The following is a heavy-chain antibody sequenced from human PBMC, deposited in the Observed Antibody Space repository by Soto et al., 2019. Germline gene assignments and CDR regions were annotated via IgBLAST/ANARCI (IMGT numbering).Heavy chain of an antibody. CDR2: INPNSGGT. CDR3: ARYMGSSTSGGY. D-gene: IGHD6-6*01. V-gene: IGHV1-2*02. Sequence: WASVKVSCKASGYTFTGYYMHWVRPAPGQGLEWMGWINPNSGGTNYAQKFQGRVTMTRDTSISTAYMELSRLRSDDTAVYYCARYMGSSTSGGYWGQGTLVTVSS. J-gene: IGHJ4*02. CDR1: GYTFTGYY.